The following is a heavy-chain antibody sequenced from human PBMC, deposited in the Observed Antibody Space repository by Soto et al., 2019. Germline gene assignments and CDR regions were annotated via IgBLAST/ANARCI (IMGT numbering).Heavy chain of an antibody. Sequence: SETLSLTCTVSGGSISSGGYYWSWIRQHPGKGLEWIGYIYYSGSTYYNPSLKSRVTISVDTSKNQFSLKLSSVTAADTDVYYCARDRGGSYYYYYYMDVWGKGTTVTVSS. V-gene: IGHV4-31*03. J-gene: IGHJ6*03. CDR1: GGSISSGGYY. CDR3: ARDRGGSYYYYYYMDV. CDR2: IYYSGST. D-gene: IGHD1-26*01.